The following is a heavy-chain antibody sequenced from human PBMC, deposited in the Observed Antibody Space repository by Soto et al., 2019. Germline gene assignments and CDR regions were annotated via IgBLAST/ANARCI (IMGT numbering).Heavy chain of an antibody. CDR2: ISYDGSNK. Sequence: GGSLRLSCAASGFTFSSYAMHWVRQAPGKGLEWVAVISYDGSNKYYADSVKGRFTISRDNSKNTLYLQMNSLRAEDTAVYYCARDYGSGRYINYWGQGTLVTSPQ. CDR3: ARDYGSGRYINY. CDR1: GFTFSSYA. J-gene: IGHJ4*02. V-gene: IGHV3-30-3*01. D-gene: IGHD3-10*01.